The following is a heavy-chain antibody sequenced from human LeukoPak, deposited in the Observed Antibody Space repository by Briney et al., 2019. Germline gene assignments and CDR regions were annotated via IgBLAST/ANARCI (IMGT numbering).Heavy chain of an antibody. CDR1: GGSFNAYY. J-gene: IGHJ3*02. V-gene: IGHV4-34*01. CDR2: INHNGNT. CDR3: AREMTRGAFDI. Sequence: SQTLSLTCAVYGGSFNAYYWSWIRQPPGKGLEWIWEINHNGNTNYNPSLKSRVTISADTSKDQFSLRLRSVAAADTAVYYCAREMTRGAFDIWGQGTMVTVSS. D-gene: IGHD5-24*01.